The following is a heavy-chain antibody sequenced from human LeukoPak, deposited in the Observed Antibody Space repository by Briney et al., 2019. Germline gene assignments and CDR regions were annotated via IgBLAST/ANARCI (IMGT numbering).Heavy chain of an antibody. CDR1: GDSISSGDYY. J-gene: IGHJ4*02. D-gene: IGHD1-26*01. CDR3: AYLGSPSDY. Sequence: SQTLSLTCTVSGDSISSGDYYWNWIRQPPGKGLEWIGYIYYSGNTYSNPSLKSRVTMSVDMSKNQFSLRLDSVTAADTAVYYCAYLGSPSDYWGQGTLVTVSS. V-gene: IGHV4-30-4*08. CDR2: IYYSGNT.